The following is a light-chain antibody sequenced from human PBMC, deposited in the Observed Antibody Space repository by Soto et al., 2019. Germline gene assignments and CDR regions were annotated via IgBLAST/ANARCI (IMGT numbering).Light chain of an antibody. V-gene: IGKV3-20*01. CDR2: GAS. CDR1: QSVSSSY. CDR3: QQYGNSPT. J-gene: IGKJ4*01. Sequence: EIVLTQSPGTLSLSPGERATLSCRASQSVSSSYLAWYQQKPGQAPRLRIYGASSRATGIPDTLSGSGSGTDFTLTISRLEPEDFAVYYCQQYGNSPTFGGGTKVEIK.